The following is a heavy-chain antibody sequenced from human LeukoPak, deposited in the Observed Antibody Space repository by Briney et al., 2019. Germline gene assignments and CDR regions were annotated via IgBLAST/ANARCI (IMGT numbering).Heavy chain of an antibody. Sequence: ASVKVSCKASGGTFSSYAISWVRQAPGQGLEWIGGIIPIFGTANYAQKFQGRVTITTDESTSTAYMELSSLRSEDTAVYYCARALEWLLLSYWGQGTLVAVSS. J-gene: IGHJ4*02. V-gene: IGHV1-69*05. CDR2: IIPIFGTA. CDR3: ARALEWLLLSY. D-gene: IGHD3-3*01. CDR1: GGTFSSYA.